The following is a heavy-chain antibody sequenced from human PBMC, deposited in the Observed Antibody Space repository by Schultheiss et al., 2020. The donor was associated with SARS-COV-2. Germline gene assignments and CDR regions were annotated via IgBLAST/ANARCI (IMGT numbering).Heavy chain of an antibody. D-gene: IGHD4-17*01. CDR1: GYSISSGYY. CDR2: IYPSGST. Sequence: SETLSLTCAVSGYSISSGYYWGWIRQPPGKGLEWIGSIYPSGSTYYNPSLKSRVTISVDTSKNQFSLKLSSVTASDTAMYYCARADGENLNYFDYWGQGTLVTVSS. J-gene: IGHJ4*02. CDR3: ARADGENLNYFDY. V-gene: IGHV4-38-2*01.